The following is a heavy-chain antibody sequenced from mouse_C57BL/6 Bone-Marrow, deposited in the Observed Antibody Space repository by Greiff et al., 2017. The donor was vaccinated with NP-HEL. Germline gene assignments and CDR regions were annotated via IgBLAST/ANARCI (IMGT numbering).Heavy chain of an antibody. V-gene: IGHV1-19*01. D-gene: IGHD4-1*01. CDR1: GYTFTDYY. CDR3: ARSWDGGDY. CDR2: INPYNGGT. Sequence: EVQLQQSGPVLVKPGASVKMSCKASGYTFTDYYMNWVKQSHGKSLEWIGVINPYNGGTSYNQNFKGKATLTVDKSSSTAYMELNSLTSEDSAVYYCARSWDGGDYWGQGTTLTVSS. J-gene: IGHJ2*01.